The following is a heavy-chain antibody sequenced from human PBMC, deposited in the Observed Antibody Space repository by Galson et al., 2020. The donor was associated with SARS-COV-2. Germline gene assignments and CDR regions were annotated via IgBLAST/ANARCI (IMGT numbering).Heavy chain of an antibody. CDR1: SFTFSNAW. CDR3: TTVEDYIDWYFDL. CDR2: IKSKTDGGTT. D-gene: IGHD5-12*01. V-gene: IGHV3-15*07. J-gene: IGHJ2*01. Sequence: GGSLRLSCAASSFTFSNAWMNWVRQAPGKGLEWVGRIKSKTDGGTTDYAAPVKGRFTISRDDSKNTLYLQMNSQKTEDTAVYYCTTVEDYIDWYFDLWGRGTLVTVSS.